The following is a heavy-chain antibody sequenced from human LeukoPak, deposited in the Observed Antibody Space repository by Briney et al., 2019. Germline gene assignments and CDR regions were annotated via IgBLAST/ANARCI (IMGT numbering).Heavy chain of an antibody. J-gene: IGHJ4*02. D-gene: IGHD2-15*01. CDR1: GFTFSTYG. CDR3: AREAYCSAGNCSFDY. CDR2: IRYDGSNK. V-gene: IGHV3-30*02. Sequence: QPGGSLRLSCGASGFTFSTYGMHWVRQAPGKGLEWVAFIRYDGSNKYYADSVKGRFTISRDNSKNTLYLQMNSLRAEDTAVYYCAREAYCSAGNCSFDYWGQGTLVTFSS.